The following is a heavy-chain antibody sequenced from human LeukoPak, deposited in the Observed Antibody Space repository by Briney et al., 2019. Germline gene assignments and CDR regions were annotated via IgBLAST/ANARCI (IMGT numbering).Heavy chain of an antibody. D-gene: IGHD3-10*01. CDR1: GFTFSSYA. V-gene: IGHV3-23*01. Sequence: PGGSLRLSCAASGFTFSSYAMSWVRQAPGKGLEWVSAISGSGGRTYYADSVKGRFTISRDNSKNTLYLQMNSLRAEDTAVYYCAKDLTMVRRANHKDAFDIWGQGTMVTVSS. J-gene: IGHJ3*02. CDR2: ISGSGGRT. CDR3: AKDLTMVRRANHKDAFDI.